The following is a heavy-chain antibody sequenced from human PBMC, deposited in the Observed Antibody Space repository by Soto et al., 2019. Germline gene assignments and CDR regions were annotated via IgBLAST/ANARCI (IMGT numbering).Heavy chain of an antibody. CDR2: IYHSGTT. CDR1: GGSISSNNW. D-gene: IGHD6-19*01. Sequence: QVQLQESGPGVVKPLGTLALTYTVSGGSISSNNWWMWVRQSPEKGLEWIGEIYHSGTTNYNPSFNSRVTMSVDKSNNQFSLMLTSVTAEDTAIYYCAREGGAGTFMGFDYWGQGTLVTVSS. CDR3: AREGGAGTFMGFDY. V-gene: IGHV4-4*02. J-gene: IGHJ4*02.